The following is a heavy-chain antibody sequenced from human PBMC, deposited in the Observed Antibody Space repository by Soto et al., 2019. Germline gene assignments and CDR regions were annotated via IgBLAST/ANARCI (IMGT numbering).Heavy chain of an antibody. CDR1: GFTFSSYG. CDR3: AKEAGSIAARRGYYFDY. D-gene: IGHD6-6*01. CDR2: ISYDGSNK. V-gene: IGHV3-30*18. Sequence: GGSLRLSCAASGFTFSSYGMHWVRQAPGKGLEWVAVISYDGSNKYYADSVKGRFTISRDNSKNTLYLQMNSLRAEDTAVYYCAKEAGSIAARRGYYFDYWGQGTLVTVSS. J-gene: IGHJ4*02.